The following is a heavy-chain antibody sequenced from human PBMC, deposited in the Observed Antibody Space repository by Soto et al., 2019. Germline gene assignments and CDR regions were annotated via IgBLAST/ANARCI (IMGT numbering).Heavy chain of an antibody. CDR3: APLYSVERDGDY. V-gene: IGHV3-74*01. Sequence: GGSLRLSCAASGFTFSSYWMHWVRQAPGKGLVWVSRINSDGSSTSYADSVKGRFTISRDNAKNTLYLQMNSLRAEDTAVYYCAPLYSVERDGDYWGQGTLVTVSS. D-gene: IGHD2-21*01. J-gene: IGHJ4*02. CDR1: GFTFSSYW. CDR2: INSDGSST.